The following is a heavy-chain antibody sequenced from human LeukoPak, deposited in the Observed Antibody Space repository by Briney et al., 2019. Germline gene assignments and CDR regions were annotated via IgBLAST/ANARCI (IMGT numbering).Heavy chain of an antibody. Sequence: ASVKVSCKASGYTFTSYDISWVRQATGQGLEWMGWMNPNSGNAGCAQRFQGRVTMTRNNSISTAYMELTSLRSEDTAVYYCGRPLQRGSWTQRALDYWGQGTLVTDSS. CDR3: GRPLQRGSWTQRALDY. V-gene: IGHV1-8*01. CDR2: MNPNSGNA. J-gene: IGHJ4*02. D-gene: IGHD3-10*01. CDR1: GYTFTSYD.